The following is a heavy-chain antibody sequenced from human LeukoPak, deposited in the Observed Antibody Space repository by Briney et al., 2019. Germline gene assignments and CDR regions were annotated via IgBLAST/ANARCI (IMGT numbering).Heavy chain of an antibody. D-gene: IGHD3-10*01. Sequence: GASVKVSCKASGYTFTSYYMHWVRQAPGQGLEWMGIINPSGGSTSYAQKFQGRVTMTRDTSTSTVYMELSSLRSEDTAVYYCARGRELLWFGEFYHFDYWGQGTLVTVSS. V-gene: IGHV1-46*01. CDR2: INPSGGST. J-gene: IGHJ4*02. CDR1: GYTFTSYY. CDR3: ARGRELLWFGEFYHFDY.